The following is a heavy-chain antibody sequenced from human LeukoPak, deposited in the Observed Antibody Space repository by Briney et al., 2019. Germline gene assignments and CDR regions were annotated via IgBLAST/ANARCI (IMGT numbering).Heavy chain of an antibody. D-gene: IGHD3-9*01. CDR3: AKDSRTSVRYFDWLLPYYFDY. J-gene: IGHJ4*02. Sequence: GGSLRLSCAASGFTFSSYAMSWVRQAPGKGLEWVSAISGSGGNTYYADSVKGRFTISRDNSKNTLYLQMNSLRAEDTAVYYCAKDSRTSVRYFDWLLPYYFDYWGQGTLVTVSS. CDR1: GFTFSSYA. CDR2: ISGSGGNT. V-gene: IGHV3-23*01.